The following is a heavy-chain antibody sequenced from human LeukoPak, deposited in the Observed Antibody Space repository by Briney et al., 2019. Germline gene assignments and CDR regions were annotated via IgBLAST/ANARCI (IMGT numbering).Heavy chain of an antibody. Sequence: GGSLRLSCSASGLTLSGYWMHWVRQIPGKGLVWVSRIDSDGSGTSYADSVKGRFTISRDDVKNMLYLQMDSLRVEDTGLYYCSTVEHFWGQGTLVTVSS. V-gene: IGHV3-74*01. CDR2: IDSDGSGT. CDR1: GLTLSGYW. J-gene: IGHJ4*02. D-gene: IGHD1/OR15-1a*01. CDR3: STVEHF.